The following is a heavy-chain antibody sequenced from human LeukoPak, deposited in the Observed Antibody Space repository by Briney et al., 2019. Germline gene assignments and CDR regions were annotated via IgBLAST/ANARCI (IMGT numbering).Heavy chain of an antibody. D-gene: IGHD5-24*01. J-gene: IGHJ5*02. V-gene: IGHV3-53*01. Sequence: GGSLRLSCAASEFTFSSYEMNWVRQAPGKGLEWVSLIYSGGGTYYADSVKGRFTISRDNSKNTLYLQMNSLRTEDTAVYYCAREDLQAFDLWGQGTLVTVSS. CDR2: IYSGGGT. CDR3: AREDLQAFDL. CDR1: EFTFSSYE.